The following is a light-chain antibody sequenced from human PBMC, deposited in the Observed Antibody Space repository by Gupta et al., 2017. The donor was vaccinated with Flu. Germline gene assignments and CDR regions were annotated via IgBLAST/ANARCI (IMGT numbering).Light chain of an antibody. V-gene: IGLV3-21*02. CDR2: EDS. CDR3: QVWDSSSDHPV. CDR1: NMGNKS. Sequence: GGNNMGNKSVHWYQQKAGQAPVLVVYEDSERPSGIPERFSGSNSGNTATLTISRVEAGDEADYYCQVWDSSSDHPVFGGGTKLTVL. J-gene: IGLJ3*02.